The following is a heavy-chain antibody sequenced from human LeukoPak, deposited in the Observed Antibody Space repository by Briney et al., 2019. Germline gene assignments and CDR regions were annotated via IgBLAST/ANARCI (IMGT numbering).Heavy chain of an antibody. J-gene: IGHJ3*01. D-gene: IGHD5-18*01. CDR3: ARDRSRYSDAKDAFDL. CDR1: GYTFTGYY. V-gene: IGHV1-2*02. CDR2: INPDSGGT. Sequence: ASVKVSCKASGYTFTGYYMHWLRQAPGQGLEWMGLINPDSGGTVYAQKYKGRITMTRDTSISTVYMELSRLRPDDTAIYYCARDRSRYSDAKDAFDLWGQGTMVTVSS.